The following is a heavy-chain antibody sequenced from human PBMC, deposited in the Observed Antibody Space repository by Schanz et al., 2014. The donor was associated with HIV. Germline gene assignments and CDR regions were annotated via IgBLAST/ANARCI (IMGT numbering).Heavy chain of an antibody. J-gene: IGHJ6*02. D-gene: IGHD3-10*01. CDR2: ISYDGRNK. CDR3: ARVKGAIWFGQFYGMDV. V-gene: IGHV3-33*05. CDR1: GFTFNSYG. Sequence: QVQLVESGGGVVQPGRSLRLSCAASGFTFNSYGMHWVRQAPGKGLEWVSVISYDGRNKLYADSVKGRFTISRDNAKNSLYLQMNSLRVEDTAVYYCARVKGAIWFGQFYGMDVWGQGTTVTVSS.